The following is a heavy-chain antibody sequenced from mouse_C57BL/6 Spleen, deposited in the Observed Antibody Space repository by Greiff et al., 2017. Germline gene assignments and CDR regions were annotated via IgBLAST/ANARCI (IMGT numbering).Heavy chain of an antibody. V-gene: IGHV1-26*01. D-gene: IGHD2-4*01. CDR2: INPNNGGT. CDR3: ARGGYYDYDRYAMDY. Sequence: EVQLQQSGPELVKPGASVKISCTASGYTFTDSYMNWVKQSHGKSLEWIGDINPNNGGTSYNQKFKGKATLTVDKASSTAYMELRSLTSEDSAVYYCARGGYYDYDRYAMDYWGQGTSGTVSS. J-gene: IGHJ4*01. CDR1: GYTFTDSY.